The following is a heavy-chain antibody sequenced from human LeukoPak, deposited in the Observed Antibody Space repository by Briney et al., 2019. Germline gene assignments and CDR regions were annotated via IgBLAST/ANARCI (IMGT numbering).Heavy chain of an antibody. CDR3: ARDRWELRGEFVY. Sequence: GGSLRLSCAASGFMFSGYSMNWVRQAPGKGLEWVSSIGSSSSSIYYADSVKGRFTISRDNAKNSLYLQMNSLRAEDTAVYYCARDRWELRGEFVYWGQGTLVSVSS. CDR1: GFMFSGYS. V-gene: IGHV3-21*01. J-gene: IGHJ4*02. CDR2: IGSSSSSI. D-gene: IGHD1-26*01.